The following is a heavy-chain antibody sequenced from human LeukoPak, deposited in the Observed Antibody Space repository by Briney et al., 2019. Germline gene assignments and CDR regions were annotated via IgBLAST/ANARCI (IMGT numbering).Heavy chain of an antibody. J-gene: IGHJ4*02. Sequence: SVKVSCTASGGTFSSYAISWVRQAPGQGLEWMGGIIPIFGTANYAQKFQGRVTITADESTSTAYMELSSLRSEDTAVYYCARIPSGIVDYFDYWGQGTLVTVSS. CDR2: IIPIFGTA. D-gene: IGHD1-26*01. CDR1: GGTFSSYA. V-gene: IGHV1-69*13. CDR3: ARIPSGIVDYFDY.